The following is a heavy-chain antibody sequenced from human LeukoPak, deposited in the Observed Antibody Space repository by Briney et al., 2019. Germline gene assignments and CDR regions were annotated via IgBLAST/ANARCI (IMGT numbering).Heavy chain of an antibody. CDR3: AKDPRPLFDWSWWYFDL. CDR1: GITYSSYA. CDR2: ISGSGGST. J-gene: IGHJ2*01. V-gene: IGHV3-23*01. D-gene: IGHD3-9*01. Sequence: PGGSLRLSRAVCGITYSSYAMSGVRQAAAKGLEWVSAISGSGGSTYYADSVKGRFTISRDNSKHTLYLQMNRLSAEDTAVYYCAKDPRPLFDWSWWYFDLWGRGTLVTVSS.